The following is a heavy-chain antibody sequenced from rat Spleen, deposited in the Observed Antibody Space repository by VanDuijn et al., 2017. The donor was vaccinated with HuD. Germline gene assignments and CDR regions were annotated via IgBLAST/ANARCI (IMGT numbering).Heavy chain of an antibody. Sequence: EVQLVESGGGLVQPGRSLKLSCVASGFTFNNYWMTWIRQAPGKGLEWVASITNAAGKVHYPDSVKGRFTISRDTAQNTLYLQMGSLRSEDTATYYCTTYSDYATSPFASWGRGALVTVSS. CDR2: ITNAAGKV. CDR1: GFTFNNYW. J-gene: IGHJ3*01. V-gene: IGHV5-31*01. CDR3: TTYSDYATSPFAS. D-gene: IGHD1-6*01.